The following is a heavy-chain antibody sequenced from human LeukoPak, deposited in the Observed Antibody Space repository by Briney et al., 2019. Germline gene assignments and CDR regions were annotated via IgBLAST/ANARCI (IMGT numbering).Heavy chain of an antibody. V-gene: IGHV4-34*01. D-gene: IGHD2-15*01. CDR2: INHSGST. CDR3: ARGGRYCSGGSCKYFDY. J-gene: IGHJ4*02. Sequence: SETLSLTCAVYGGSFSGYYWSWIRQPPGKGLEGIGEINHSGSTNYNPSLKSRVTISVDTSKNQFSLKLSSVTAADTAVYYCARGGRYCSGGSCKYFDYWGQGTLVTVSS. CDR1: GGSFSGYY.